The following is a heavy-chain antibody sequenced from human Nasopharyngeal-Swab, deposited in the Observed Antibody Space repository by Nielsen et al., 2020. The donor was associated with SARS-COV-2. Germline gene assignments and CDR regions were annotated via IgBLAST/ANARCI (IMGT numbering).Heavy chain of an antibody. CDR2: IYTSGST. CDR3: ARGREVRGGYYFDY. J-gene: IGHJ4*02. V-gene: IGHV4-61*02. Sequence: SETLSLTCTVSGGSISSGSYYWSWIRQPAGKGLEWIGRIYTSGSTNYNPSLKNRVTISVDTSKNQFSLKLSSVTAADTAVYYCARGREVRGGYYFDYWGQGTLVTVSS. CDR1: GGSISSGSYY. D-gene: IGHD3-10*01.